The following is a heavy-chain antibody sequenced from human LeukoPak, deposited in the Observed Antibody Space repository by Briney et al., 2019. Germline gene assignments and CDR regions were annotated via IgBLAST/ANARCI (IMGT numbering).Heavy chain of an antibody. CDR2: IYVSESTSGST. CDR3: ARGDYYDSGGSYYFDS. V-gene: IGHV4-61*02. Sequence: SQTLSLTCTVSGGSISSGSYYWTWIRQPAGKELEWIGRIYVSESTSGSTNYNPSLKSRVTISVDTSKNQFSLKLSSVTAADTAVYYCARGDYYDSGGSYYFDSWGQGTLVTVSS. J-gene: IGHJ4*02. D-gene: IGHD3-22*01. CDR1: GGSISSGSYY.